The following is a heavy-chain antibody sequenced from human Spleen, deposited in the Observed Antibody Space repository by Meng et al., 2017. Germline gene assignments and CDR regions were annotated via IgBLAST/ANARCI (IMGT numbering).Heavy chain of an antibody. CDR2: IYYSGTT. V-gene: IGHV4-38-2*01. Sequence: SETLSLTCVVSGYSISSGSYWGWIRQPPGKGLEWTGSIYYSGTTFYNPSLKSRVTISIDTSKNQFSLKLTSVTAADTAVYYCARVSVRGFYGVDVWGQGTTVTVSS. J-gene: IGHJ6*02. CDR1: GYSISSGSY. CDR3: ARVSVRGFYGVDV. D-gene: IGHD3-10*02.